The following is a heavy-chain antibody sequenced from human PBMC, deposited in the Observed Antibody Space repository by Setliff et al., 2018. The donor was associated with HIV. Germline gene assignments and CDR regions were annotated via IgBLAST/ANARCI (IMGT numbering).Heavy chain of an antibody. Sequence: SETLSLTCIVSGGSISSGSYYWTWIRQSPEKGLEWIAYISYSGGTNHNPSLMGRVTMSLDVSKNQISLRLRSVVAADTAVYYCASGHEWLRNWGQGTLVTVSS. V-gene: IGHV4-61*01. CDR1: GGSISSGSYY. CDR3: ASGHEWLRN. CDR2: ISYSGGT. J-gene: IGHJ4*02. D-gene: IGHD5-12*01.